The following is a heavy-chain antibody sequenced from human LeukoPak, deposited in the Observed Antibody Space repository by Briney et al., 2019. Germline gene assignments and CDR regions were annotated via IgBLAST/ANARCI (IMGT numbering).Heavy chain of an antibody. Sequence: SETLSLTCTVSGGSISSDNYYWGWIRQPPGKGLEWIGSIYYSGTTNYNPSLKSRVTISVDTSRNQFSLKLSSVTAADTAVYYCARGNYDILTGYYTPIRLPHDAFDIWGQGTMVTVSS. CDR2: IYYSGTT. CDR1: GGSISSDNYY. CDR3: ARGNYDILTGYYTPIRLPHDAFDI. D-gene: IGHD3-9*01. J-gene: IGHJ3*02. V-gene: IGHV4-39*07.